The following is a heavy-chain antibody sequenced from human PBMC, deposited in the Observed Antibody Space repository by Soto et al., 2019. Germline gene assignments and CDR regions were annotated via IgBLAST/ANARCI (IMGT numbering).Heavy chain of an antibody. CDR2: ISGSGGSA. CDR3: ARINSGSHLGDALDF. V-gene: IGHV3-23*01. Sequence: EVQLLESGGGLVRPGGSLRLSCAASGFTFSNYAMNWVRQAPGKGLECVSVISGSGGSAYYADSVQGRFTISRDNSKNTLYLQMNSLRAEDTAVYYCARINSGSHLGDALDFWGQGTRVTVSS. J-gene: IGHJ3*01. CDR1: GFTFSNYA. D-gene: IGHD1-26*01.